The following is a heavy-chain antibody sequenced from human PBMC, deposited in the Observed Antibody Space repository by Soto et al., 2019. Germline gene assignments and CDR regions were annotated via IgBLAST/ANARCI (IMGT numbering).Heavy chain of an antibody. CDR2: ISAHNGNT. J-gene: IGHJ4*02. D-gene: IGHD1-1*01. Sequence: QVHLVQSGAEVKKPGASVKVSCKGSGYAFTTYGITWVRQAPGQGLEWLGWISAHNGNTNYAQKLQGRVTVTRDTSTSTAYMELRSLRSDDTAVYYCARGRYGDYWGQGTLVTVSS. CDR1: GYAFTTYG. V-gene: IGHV1-18*01. CDR3: ARGRYGDY.